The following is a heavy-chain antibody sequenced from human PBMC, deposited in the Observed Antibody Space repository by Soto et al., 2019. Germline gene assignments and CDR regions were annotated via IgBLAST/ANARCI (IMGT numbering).Heavy chain of an antibody. V-gene: IGHV3-30*18. D-gene: IGHD3-3*01. J-gene: IGHJ1*01. Sequence: QVQLVESGGGVVQPGGALRLSCVGSGFNFANFGIQWIRQAPGKGLEWVAIISRDGRGEAFADSVKGRFSISKDNSNNTVYLQMTGLRSDDTAVYYCAKEEKQNYDVDHWGQGTLVTVST. CDR2: ISRDGRGE. CDR1: GFNFANFG. CDR3: AKEEKQNYDVDH.